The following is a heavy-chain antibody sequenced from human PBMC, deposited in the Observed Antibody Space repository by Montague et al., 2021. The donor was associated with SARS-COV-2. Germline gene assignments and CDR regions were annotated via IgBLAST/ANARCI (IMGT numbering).Heavy chain of an antibody. D-gene: IGHD3-16*02. CDR2: INHSGST. J-gene: IGHJ5*02. V-gene: IGHV4-34*01. CDR3: ARGYDYVWGSYRYLQWFDP. Sequence: SETLSLTCAVYGGSFSGYYWSWIRQPPGKGLEWIGEINHSGSTTYNPSLQSRVTISVDTSKNQFSLKLSSVTAADTAVYYCARGYDYVWGSYRYLQWFDPWGQGTLVTVSS. CDR1: GGSFSGYY.